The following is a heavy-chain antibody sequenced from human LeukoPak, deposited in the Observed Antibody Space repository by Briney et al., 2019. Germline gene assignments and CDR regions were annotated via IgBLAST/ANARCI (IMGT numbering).Heavy chain of an antibody. CDR2: VTYSGGST. CDR3: AKAREDTFYYDSSGYYFATPLDY. Sequence: GGCLRLSCAASGLTFSRYGMSWGRQAPGVGLGWVSGVTYSGGSTYYAASVRGRFTISRDNSKNTLFLQMNSLRAEDTAVYYCAKAREDTFYYDSSGYYFATPLDYWGQGTLVTVSS. D-gene: IGHD3-22*01. J-gene: IGHJ4*02. CDR1: GLTFSRYG. V-gene: IGHV3-23*01.